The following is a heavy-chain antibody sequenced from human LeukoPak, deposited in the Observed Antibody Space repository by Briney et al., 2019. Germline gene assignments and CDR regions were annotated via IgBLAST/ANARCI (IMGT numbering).Heavy chain of an antibody. J-gene: IGHJ4*02. CDR2: INPKNAAT. D-gene: IGHD3-16*01. CDR3: ARVRDYGGIGEDY. Sequence: ASVKVSCKASGYTFTTYYMHWVRQAPGQGLEWMGWINPKNAATNYAQKFQGRVTMTRDTSSGTVYMELSSLSSDDTAVYYCARVRDYGGIGEDYWGQGTLVTVSS. V-gene: IGHV1-2*02. CDR1: GYTFTTYY.